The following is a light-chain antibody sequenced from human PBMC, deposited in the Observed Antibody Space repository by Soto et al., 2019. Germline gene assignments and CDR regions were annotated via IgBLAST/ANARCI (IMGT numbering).Light chain of an antibody. Sequence: ESVLTQSPGTLSLSPGERATLSCRASQSVTNRYFAWYQQRPGQAPRLLIYGISNRATGIPDRFSGSGSGTDFTLTISRLEPEDFVVYYCQLYNNWPRGTFGQGTKLEIK. CDR3: QLYNNWPRGT. CDR1: QSVTNRY. CDR2: GIS. V-gene: IGKV3-20*01. J-gene: IGKJ2*02.